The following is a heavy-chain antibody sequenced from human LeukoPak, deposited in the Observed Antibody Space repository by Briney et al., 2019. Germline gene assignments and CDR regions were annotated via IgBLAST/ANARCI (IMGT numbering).Heavy chain of an antibody. V-gene: IGHV1-46*01. CDR2: NNPSGGST. Sequence: GASVKVSCKASGYTFTSYYMHWVRQAPGQGLEWMGINNPSGGSTSYAQKFQGRVTMTRDMSTSTVYMELSSLRSEDTAVYYCARGVYPYYYGSGSYFDYWGQGTLVTVSS. CDR1: GYTFTSYY. J-gene: IGHJ4*02. CDR3: ARGVYPYYYGSGSYFDY. D-gene: IGHD3-10*01.